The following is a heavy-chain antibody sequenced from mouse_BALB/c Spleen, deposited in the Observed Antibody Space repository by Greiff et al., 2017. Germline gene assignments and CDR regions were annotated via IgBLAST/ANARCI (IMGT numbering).Heavy chain of an antibody. CDR2: ISSGGSYT. V-gene: IGHV5-6*01. CDR1: GFTFSSYG. Sequence: DVQLVESGGDLVKPGGSLKLSCAASGFTFSSYGMSWVRQTPDKRLEWVATISSGGSYTYYPDSVKGRFTISRDNAKNTLYLQMSSLKSEATAMYYCARRGGTTLYCAMDYWGQGTSVTVSS. J-gene: IGHJ4*01. D-gene: IGHD2-14*01. CDR3: ARRGGTTLYCAMDY.